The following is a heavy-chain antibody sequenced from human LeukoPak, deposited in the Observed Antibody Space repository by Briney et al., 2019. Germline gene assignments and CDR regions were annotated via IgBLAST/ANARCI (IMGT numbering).Heavy chain of an antibody. CDR2: INHSGST. CDR3: ARMLPGYSYGWGYFDY. CDR1: GGSFSGYY. Sequence: SETLSLTCAVYGGSFSGYYWSWIRQPPGKGLEWIGEINHSGSTNYNPSLKSRVTISVDTSKNQFSLKLSSVTAADTAVYYCARMLPGYSYGWGYFDYWGQGTLVSVSS. D-gene: IGHD5-18*01. J-gene: IGHJ4*02. V-gene: IGHV4-34*01.